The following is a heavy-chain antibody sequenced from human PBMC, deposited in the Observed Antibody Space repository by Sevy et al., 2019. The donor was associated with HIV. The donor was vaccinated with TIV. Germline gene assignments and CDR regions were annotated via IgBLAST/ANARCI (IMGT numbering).Heavy chain of an antibody. CDR2: IKQDGSEK. D-gene: IGHD5-18*01. CDR1: GFTFSSYW. J-gene: IGHJ6*02. V-gene: IGHV3-7*01. CDR3: ASVGYSYLDRRMDV. Sequence: GGSLRLSCAASGFTFSSYWMSWVRHAPGKGLEWVANIKQDGSEKYYVDSVKGRFTISRDNAKNSLYLQMNSLRAEDTAVYYCASVGYSYLDRRMDVWGQGTTVTVSS.